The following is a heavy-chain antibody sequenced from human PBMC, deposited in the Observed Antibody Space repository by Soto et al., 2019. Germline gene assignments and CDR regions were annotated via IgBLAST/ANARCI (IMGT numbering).Heavy chain of an antibody. D-gene: IGHD3-10*01. CDR3: VRGASGHRYMDV. V-gene: IGHV3-74*01. Sequence: EVQLVQSGGGLVQPGGSLRLSCAASEFTFSNYWMHWVRQAPVKGLVWVSRINRDGSGSNYADSAEGRFTISRDNAKDTVYLQMNSLRAEDTAVYYCVRGASGHRYMDVWGKGTTVTVSS. CDR2: INRDGSGS. CDR1: EFTFSNYW. J-gene: IGHJ6*03.